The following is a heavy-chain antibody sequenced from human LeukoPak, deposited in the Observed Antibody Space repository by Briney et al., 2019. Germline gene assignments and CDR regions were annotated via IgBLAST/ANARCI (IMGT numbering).Heavy chain of an antibody. Sequence: SGTLSLTCAVYGGSFSGFYWSWIRQPPGKGLEWIGENNHSGGTNYNPSLNSRVTISVDASKNQFSLKLSSVTAADTAVYYCVIMVRGVIVSQGYFDYWGQGTLVTVSS. V-gene: IGHV4-34*01. CDR3: VIMVRGVIVSQGYFDY. CDR1: GGSFSGFY. CDR2: NNHSGGT. J-gene: IGHJ4*02. D-gene: IGHD3-10*01.